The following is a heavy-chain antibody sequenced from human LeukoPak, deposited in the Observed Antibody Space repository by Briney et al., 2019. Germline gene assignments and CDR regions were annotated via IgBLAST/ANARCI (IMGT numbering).Heavy chain of an antibody. V-gene: IGHV1-69*13. CDR1: GGSFSDYP. J-gene: IGHJ3*01. CDR2: IIPKYSAS. D-gene: IGHD3-3*02. Sequence: SVKVSCKASGGSFSDYPINWVCQAPGQGLEWLGGIIPKYSASNYAQAFQGRVTITADESTNTVYMEMSGLRPDDTAVYYCVRPDRIFGVPAAFDAWGQGTLVAVSS. CDR3: VRPDRIFGVPAAFDA.